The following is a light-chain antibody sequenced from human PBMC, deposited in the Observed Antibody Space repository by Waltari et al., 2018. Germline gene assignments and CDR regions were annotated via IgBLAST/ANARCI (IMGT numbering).Light chain of an antibody. CDR2: WAS. V-gene: IGKV4-1*01. CDR3: QQYITSPVT. J-gene: IGKJ5*01. Sequence: DIVMTQSPDSLAVSLGERATINCKSSQSVLHSSNNKNYLAWYQQKPGQPPKLLIYWASTRESGVPDRFSGSGSGTDFTLTISSLQAEDVAVYWCQQYITSPVTFGQGTRLEIK. CDR1: QSVLHSSNNKNY.